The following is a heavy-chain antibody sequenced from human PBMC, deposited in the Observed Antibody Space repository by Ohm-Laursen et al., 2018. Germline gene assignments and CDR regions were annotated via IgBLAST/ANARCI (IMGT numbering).Heavy chain of an antibody. CDR3: ARDSYYDFWSGYSTYYHGMDV. Sequence: ASVKVSCKASGYTFVSYAISWVRQAPGQGLEWMGWIGTFNNKTNYAQKFQGRVIVTTDTSTSTAYMELRSLTSDDTAVYFCARDSYYDFWSGYSTYYHGMDVWGQGTTVTVSS. CDR1: GYTFVSYA. CDR2: IGTFNNKT. D-gene: IGHD3-3*01. J-gene: IGHJ6*02. V-gene: IGHV1-18*04.